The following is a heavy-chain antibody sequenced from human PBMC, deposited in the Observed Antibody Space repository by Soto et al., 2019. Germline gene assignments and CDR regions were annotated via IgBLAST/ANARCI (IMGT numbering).Heavy chain of an antibody. CDR1: GGSISSYY. CDR2: IYYSGST. D-gene: IGHD3-10*01. V-gene: IGHV4-59*01. Sequence: TSETLSLTCTVSGGSISSYYWSWIRQPPGKGLEWIGYIYYSGSTNYNPSLKSRVTISVDTSKNQFSLKLSSVTAADTAVYYCARVGGTKFGDPQGGFDYWGQGTLVTVSS. J-gene: IGHJ4*02. CDR3: ARVGGTKFGDPQGGFDY.